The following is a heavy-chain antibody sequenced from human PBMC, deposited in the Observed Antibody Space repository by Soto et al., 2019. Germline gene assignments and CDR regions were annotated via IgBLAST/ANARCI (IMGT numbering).Heavy chain of an antibody. CDR3: ARDTPLTGYSRDYYYGMDV. D-gene: IGHD3-9*01. J-gene: IGHJ6*02. CDR2: IYYSGST. V-gene: IGHV4-61*01. CDR1: GGSVSSGSYY. Sequence: QVQLQESGPGLVKPSETLSLTCTVSGGSVSSGSYYWSWIRQPPGKGLEWLGYIYYSGSTNYNPSRKSRVTISVDTSKNQFSLKLSSVTAADTAVYYCARDTPLTGYSRDYYYGMDVWGQGTTVTVSS.